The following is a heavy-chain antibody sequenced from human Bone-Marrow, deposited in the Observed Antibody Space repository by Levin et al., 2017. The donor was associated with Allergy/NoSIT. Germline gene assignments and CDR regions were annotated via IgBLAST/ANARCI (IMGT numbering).Heavy chain of an antibody. CDR3: TKDLNYGE. Sequence: GGSLRLSCAASGFNFSAHAMTWVRQAPGKGLEWVSGILGPSPNRDYAPSVRGRFTISRDNSKNTVYLQMNSLRDEDTAIYYCTKDLNYGEWGRGTLVTVSS. CDR2: ILGPSPNR. J-gene: IGHJ4*02. D-gene: IGHD3-16*01. V-gene: IGHV3-23*01. CDR1: GFNFSAHA.